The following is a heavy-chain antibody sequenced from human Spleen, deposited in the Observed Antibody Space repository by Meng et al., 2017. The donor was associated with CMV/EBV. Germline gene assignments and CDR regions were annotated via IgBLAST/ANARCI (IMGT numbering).Heavy chain of an antibody. CDR3: ARYGYAFDY. V-gene: IGHV1-2*02. J-gene: IGHJ4*02. D-gene: IGHD5-18*01. Sequence: ASVKVSCKASGYTFTGYQIHWVRQAPGQGLEWMGLINPNRGVTSYVQKFQGRVTMTRDTSNGTAYMELTRLKSDDTAVYYCARYGYAFDYWGQGTLVTVSS. CDR2: INPNRGVT. CDR1: GYTFTGYQ.